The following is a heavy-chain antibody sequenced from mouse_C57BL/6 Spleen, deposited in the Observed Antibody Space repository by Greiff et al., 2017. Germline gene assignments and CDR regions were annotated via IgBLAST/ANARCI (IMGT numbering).Heavy chain of an antibody. Sequence: VQLQQSVAELVRPGASVKLSCTASGFNIKNTYMHWVKQRPEKGLEWIGRIDPANGNTKYAPKFQGKATITADTSSNTAYLQFSSLTSEDTAIYYCAFGNLLLRWDYFDYWGQCTTLTVSS. V-gene: IGHV14-3*01. J-gene: IGHJ2*01. D-gene: IGHD1-1*01. CDR3: AFGNLLLRWDYFDY. CDR2: IDPANGNT. CDR1: GFNIKNTY.